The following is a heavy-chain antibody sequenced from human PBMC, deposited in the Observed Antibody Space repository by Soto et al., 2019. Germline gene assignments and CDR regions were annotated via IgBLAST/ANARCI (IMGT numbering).Heavy chain of an antibody. Sequence: QITLKESGPTLVKPTQTLTLTCTFSGFSLTETGMGVGWIRQPPGKALEWLALIYWDDDKRYSPSLKRGLTISKDASKNQVVLTRTSVDAVDTATYYCAHRRSGYFDSWGQGTLVTVSS. CDR1: GFSLTETGMG. CDR2: IYWDDDK. CDR3: AHRRSGYFDS. V-gene: IGHV2-5*02. J-gene: IGHJ4*02.